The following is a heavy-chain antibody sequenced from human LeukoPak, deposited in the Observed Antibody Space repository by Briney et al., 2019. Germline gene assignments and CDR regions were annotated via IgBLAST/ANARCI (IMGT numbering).Heavy chain of an antibody. D-gene: IGHD1-26*01. CDR2: ISTNSDIR. J-gene: IGHJ5*02. CDR1: GYTFTNYG. Sequence: ASLKVSCKASGYTFTNYGISWVRQAPGQALEWMGWISTNSDIRTYAQTLQGRFTMTTDTATTTAYMELNNLTCDDTAVYYCARDWDAMNNCFDPWGQGTPVTVSS. CDR3: ARDWDAMNNCFDP. V-gene: IGHV1-18*01.